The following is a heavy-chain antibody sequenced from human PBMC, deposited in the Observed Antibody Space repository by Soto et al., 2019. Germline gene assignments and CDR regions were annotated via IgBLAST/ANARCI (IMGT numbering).Heavy chain of an antibody. CDR1: GFTFSSYA. Sequence: PGGSLRLSCAASGFTFSSYAMHWVRQAPGKGLEWVAAISCGRSNIYYADSVKGRFTISRDNSKNTLYLQMNSLRAEDTAVYYCGREVPACLNFGLWGQVHLVT. J-gene: IGHJ1*01. V-gene: IGHV3-30-3*01. D-gene: IGHD1-20*01. CDR2: ISCGRSNI. CDR3: GREVPACLNFGL.